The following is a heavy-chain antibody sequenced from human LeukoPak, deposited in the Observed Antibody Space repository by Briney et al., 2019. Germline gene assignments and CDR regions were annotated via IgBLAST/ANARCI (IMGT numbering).Heavy chain of an antibody. CDR3: ASPLLRRRADAFDF. CDR2: IIPLFGTA. J-gene: IGHJ3*01. Sequence: SVKVSCKASGGTFSSYAISWVRQAPGQGLEWMGGIIPLFGTANYAQKFQGRVTITADKSTSTAYMELSSLRSDDTAVYYCASPLLRRRADAFDFWGQGTMVTVSS. D-gene: IGHD1-26*01. V-gene: IGHV1-69*06. CDR1: GGTFSSYA.